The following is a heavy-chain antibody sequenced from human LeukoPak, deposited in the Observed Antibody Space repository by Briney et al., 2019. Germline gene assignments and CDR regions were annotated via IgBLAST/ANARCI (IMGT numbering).Heavy chain of an antibody. CDR2: IYPGDSET. CDR3: ATRAVAMIPHCFDI. Sequence: GESLKISCKGSGYSFTSYWIGWVRQMPGKGLECMGIIYPGDSETRYSPAFQGQVTISVDKSISTAYLQWSSLKASDTAMYYCATRAVAMIPHCFDIWGQGTMVTVSS. V-gene: IGHV5-51*01. D-gene: IGHD5-12*01. CDR1: GYSFTSYW. J-gene: IGHJ3*02.